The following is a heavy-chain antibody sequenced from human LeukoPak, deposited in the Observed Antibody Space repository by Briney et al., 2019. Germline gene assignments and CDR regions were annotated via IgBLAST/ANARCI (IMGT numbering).Heavy chain of an antibody. CDR3: ARSRLGWLRLSGMDV. D-gene: IGHD5-12*01. J-gene: IGHJ6*02. V-gene: IGHV4-34*01. CDR1: GGSFSGYY. CDR2: INHSGST. Sequence: SETLSLTCAVYGGSFSGYYWSWIRQPPGKGLEWIGEINHSGSTNYNPSLKSRVTISVDTSKNQFSLKLSSVTAADTAVYYCARSRLGWLRLSGMDVWGQGTTVTVSS.